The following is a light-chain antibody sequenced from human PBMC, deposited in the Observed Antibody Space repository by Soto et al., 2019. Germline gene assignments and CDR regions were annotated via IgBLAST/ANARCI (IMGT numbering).Light chain of an antibody. J-gene: IGLJ3*02. CDR2: DVS. CDR1: SSDVGGYNY. Sequence: QSVLTQPRSVSGSPGQSVTISCTGTSSDVGGYNYVSWYQQHPGKAPKLMIYDVSKRPSGVPDRFSGSKSGNTASLTISGLQAEDESDYYCCSYAGSHWVFGGGTQLTVL. V-gene: IGLV2-11*01. CDR3: CSYAGSHWV.